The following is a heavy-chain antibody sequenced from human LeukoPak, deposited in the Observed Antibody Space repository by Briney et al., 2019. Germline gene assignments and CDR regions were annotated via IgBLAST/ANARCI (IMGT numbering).Heavy chain of an antibody. Sequence: GGSLRLSCAASGFTFSSYAMSWVRQAPGKGLEWVASISPGGGTTYYADYVKGRFTISRDNSNNSLFVQMNSLRVEDTAVYFCAKSRSGSANWALRIFDYWGQGTLVTVSS. J-gene: IGHJ4*02. CDR3: AKSRSGSANWALRIFDY. D-gene: IGHD1-1*01. CDR2: ISPGGGTT. CDR1: GFTFSSYA. V-gene: IGHV3-23*01.